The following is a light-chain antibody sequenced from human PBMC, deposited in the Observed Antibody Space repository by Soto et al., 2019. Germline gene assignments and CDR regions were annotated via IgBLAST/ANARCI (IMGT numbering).Light chain of an antibody. V-gene: IGLV2-11*01. Sequence: QSALTQPRSVSGSPGQSVTISCTGTSSDVGGYNYVSWYQQHPGKAPKVMIYDVSERPSGVPDRFSGSKPGNTASLTISGLQAEDEADYYCCSYAGSPRYVFGTGTTVTVL. CDR3: CSYAGSPRYV. CDR1: SSDVGGYNY. CDR2: DVS. J-gene: IGLJ1*01.